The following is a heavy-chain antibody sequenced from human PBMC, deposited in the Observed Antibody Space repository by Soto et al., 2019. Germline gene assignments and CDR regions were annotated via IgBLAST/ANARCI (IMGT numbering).Heavy chain of an antibody. CDR2: SSAYNGNT. V-gene: IGHV1-18*01. CDR1: GYNFISYG. CDR3: ARDRVHYDNRGGQLDI. Sequence: ASVKVSCKASGYNFISYGISWVRQAPGQGLEWMGWSSAYNGNTNYAQKLQGRVIMTTDTSTSTAYMELRSLRSGDTAVYYCARDRVHYDNRGGQLDIWGQGTMVTVSS. D-gene: IGHD3-22*01. J-gene: IGHJ3*02.